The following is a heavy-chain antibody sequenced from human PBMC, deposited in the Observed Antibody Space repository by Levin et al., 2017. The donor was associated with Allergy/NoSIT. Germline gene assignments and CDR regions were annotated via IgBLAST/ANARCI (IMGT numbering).Heavy chain of an antibody. CDR1: GYTFTGYY. Sequence: GASVKVSCKASGYTFTGYYMHWVRQAPGQGLEWMGRINPNSGGTNYAQKVQGRVTMTRDTSISTAYMELCRLRSDDTAVYYCAREGSYDILTGYSEAPIDYWGQGTLVTVSS. CDR2: INPNSGGT. J-gene: IGHJ4*02. V-gene: IGHV1-2*06. CDR3: AREGSYDILTGYSEAPIDY. D-gene: IGHD3-9*01.